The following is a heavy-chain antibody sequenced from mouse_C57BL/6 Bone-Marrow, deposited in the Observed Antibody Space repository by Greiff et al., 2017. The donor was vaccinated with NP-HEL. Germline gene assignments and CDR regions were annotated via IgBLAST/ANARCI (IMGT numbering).Heavy chain of an antibody. CDR3: ARRRDFYYGSSYNWYFDV. J-gene: IGHJ1*03. CDR2: IYPGDGDT. D-gene: IGHD1-1*01. V-gene: IGHV1-80*01. CDR1: GYAFSSYW. Sequence: VKLQESGAELVKPGASVKISCKASGYAFSSYWMNWVKQRPGKGLEWIGQIYPGDGDTNYNGKFKGKATLTADKSSSTAYMQLSSLTSEDSAVYFCARRRDFYYGSSYNWYFDVWGTGTTVTVSS.